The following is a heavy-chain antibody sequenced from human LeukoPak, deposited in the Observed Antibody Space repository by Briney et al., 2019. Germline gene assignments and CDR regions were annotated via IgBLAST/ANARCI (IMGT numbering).Heavy chain of an antibody. V-gene: IGHV4-34*01. J-gene: IGHJ3*02. Sequence: KSADTLSLTRALYGGSLSGYYWSWIRQPPGKGREWIGEINHSGSTNHNASLKSRVTISVDTSKNQFSLKLSSVTAADTAVYYCAREEDCSGCICYFGNAFDIWGQGTMVTVSS. CDR1: GGSLSGYY. CDR2: INHSGST. D-gene: IGHD2-15*01. CDR3: AREEDCSGCICYFGNAFDI.